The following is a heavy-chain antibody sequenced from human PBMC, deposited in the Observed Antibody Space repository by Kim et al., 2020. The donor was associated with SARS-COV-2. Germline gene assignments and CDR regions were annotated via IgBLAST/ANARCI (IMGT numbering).Heavy chain of an antibody. CDR1: GGSISSSSYY. J-gene: IGHJ3*02. CDR3: ARRNHDSSGYYSHDAFDI. Sequence: SETLSLTCTVSGGSISSSSYYWGWIRQPPGKGLEWIGSIYYSGSTYYNPSLKSRVTISVDTSKNQFSLKLSSVTAADTAVYYCARRNHDSSGYYSHDAFDIWGQGTMVTVSS. D-gene: IGHD3-22*01. V-gene: IGHV4-39*01. CDR2: IYYSGST.